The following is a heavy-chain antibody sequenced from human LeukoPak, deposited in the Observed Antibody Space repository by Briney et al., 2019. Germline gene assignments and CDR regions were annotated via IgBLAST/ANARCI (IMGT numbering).Heavy chain of an antibody. J-gene: IGHJ4*02. CDR3: ARDFATWYFDY. V-gene: IGHV1-18*01. Sequence: ASVKVSCKASVYTFSSYHVSWVRQAPAQGLEWMGWINTYDGNTNYAQNFQGRVAMTTDTSTSTAYMELRSLRSDDTAVYYCARDFATWYFDYWGQGTLVTVSS. CDR2: INTYDGNT. CDR1: VYTFSSYH. D-gene: IGHD2-15*01.